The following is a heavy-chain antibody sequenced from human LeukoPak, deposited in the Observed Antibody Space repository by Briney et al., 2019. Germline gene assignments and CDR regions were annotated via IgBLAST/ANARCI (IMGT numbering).Heavy chain of an antibody. V-gene: IGHV4-34*01. Sequence: SETLSLTCAVYGGSFSGYYWSWIRQPPGKGLEWIGYIYHSGSTYYNPSLKSRVTISVNRSKNQFSLKLSSVTAADTAVYYCARGGYYYYGMDVWGQGTTVTVSS. CDR1: GGSFSGYY. CDR2: IYHSGST. CDR3: ARGGYYYYGMDV. J-gene: IGHJ6*02.